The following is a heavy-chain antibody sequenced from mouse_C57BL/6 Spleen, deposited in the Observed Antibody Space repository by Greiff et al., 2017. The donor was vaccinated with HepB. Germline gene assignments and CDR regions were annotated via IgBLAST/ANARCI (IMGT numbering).Heavy chain of an antibody. D-gene: IGHD2-4*01. CDR1: GYTFTSYW. J-gene: IGHJ3*01. CDR3: AIYYDYDGGFAY. V-gene: IGHV1-61*01. CDR2: IYPSDSET. Sequence: QVQLQQPGAELVRPGSSVKLSCKASGYTFTSYWMDWVKQRPGQGLEWIGNIYPSDSETHYNQKFKDKATLTVDKSSSTAYMQLSSLTSEDSAVYYCAIYYDYDGGFAYWGQGTLVTVSA.